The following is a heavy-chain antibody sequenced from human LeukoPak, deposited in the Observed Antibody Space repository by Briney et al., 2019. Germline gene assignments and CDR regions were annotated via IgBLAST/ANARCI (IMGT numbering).Heavy chain of an antibody. CDR1: GYTFTSYY. J-gene: IGHJ4*02. CDR2: INPSGGST. V-gene: IGHV1-46*01. Sequence: ASVKVSCKASGYTFTSYYMHWVRQAPGQGLGWMGIINPSGGSTSYAQKFQGRVTMTRDTSTSTVYMELSSLRSEDTAVYYCASDGSYGGNFRPLDYWGQGTLVTVSS. D-gene: IGHD4-23*01. CDR3: ASDGSYGGNFRPLDY.